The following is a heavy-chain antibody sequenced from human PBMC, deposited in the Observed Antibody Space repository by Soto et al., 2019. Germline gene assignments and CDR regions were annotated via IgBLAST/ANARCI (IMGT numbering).Heavy chain of an antibody. J-gene: IGHJ6*02. D-gene: IGHD6-19*01. CDR3: AREGSAPYYYYGMDV. V-gene: IGHV1-18*01. Sequence: KLQGRVTMTTDTSTSTAYMPLRSLRSDDTAVYYCAREGSAPYYYYGMDVWGQGTTVTVSS.